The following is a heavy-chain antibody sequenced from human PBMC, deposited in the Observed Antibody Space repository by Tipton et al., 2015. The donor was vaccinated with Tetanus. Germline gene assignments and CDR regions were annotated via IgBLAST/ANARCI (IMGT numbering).Heavy chain of an antibody. V-gene: IGHV1-69*09. CDR2: MSPMLGTA. CDR1: GGPFSSYV. CDR3: ARDRAYSSGWPTQNDY. J-gene: IGHJ4*02. D-gene: IGHD6-19*01. Sequence: QLVQSGAEVKKPGSSVKVSCKASGGPFSSYVITWVRQAPGQGLEWMGRMSPMLGTAEYAQKFQGRVTMTADKSTTTAYMELRSLRSDDTAVYYCARDRAYSSGWPTQNDYWGQGVLVTVSS.